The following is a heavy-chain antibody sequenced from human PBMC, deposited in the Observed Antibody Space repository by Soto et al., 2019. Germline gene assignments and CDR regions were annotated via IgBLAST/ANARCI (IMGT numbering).Heavy chain of an antibody. J-gene: IGHJ4*02. V-gene: IGHV3-33*01. Sequence: GGSLRLSCAASGFTFSSYGMHWVRQAPGKGLEWVAVIWYDGSNKYYADSVKGRFTISRDNSKNTLYLQMNSLRAEDTAVYYCAREGEANSSGWLKVRSGALDYWGQGTLVTVSS. CDR2: IWYDGSNK. CDR1: GFTFSSYG. D-gene: IGHD6-19*01. CDR3: AREGEANSSGWLKVRSGALDY.